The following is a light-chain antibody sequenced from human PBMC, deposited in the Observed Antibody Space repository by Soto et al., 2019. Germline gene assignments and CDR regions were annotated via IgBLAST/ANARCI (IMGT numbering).Light chain of an antibody. CDR2: GAS. CDR3: QQYGGSLPYT. Sequence: EIVSTQSPGTLSLSPGERATLSFRASQSVTSSYLAWYQQKTGQAPKLLISGASSKAAGIPDKFSGSGSGTDFTLTISRLEPEDFAVYYCQQYGGSLPYTFGQGTKVDIK. J-gene: IGKJ2*01. CDR1: QSVTSSY. V-gene: IGKV3-20*01.